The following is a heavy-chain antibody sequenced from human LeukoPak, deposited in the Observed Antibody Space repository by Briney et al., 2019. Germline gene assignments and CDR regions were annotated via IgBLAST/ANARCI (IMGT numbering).Heavy chain of an antibody. CDR1: GGSISSYY. CDR3: ARVAYYDFWSGYSGYFDY. V-gene: IGHV4-59*01. CDR2: IYYSGST. J-gene: IGHJ4*02. Sequence: PSETLSLTCTVSGGSISSYYWSWIRQPPGKGLEWIGYIYYSGSTNYSPSLKSRVTISVDTSKNQFSLKLSSVTAADTAVYYCARVAYYDFWSGYSGYFDYWGQGTLVTVSS. D-gene: IGHD3-3*01.